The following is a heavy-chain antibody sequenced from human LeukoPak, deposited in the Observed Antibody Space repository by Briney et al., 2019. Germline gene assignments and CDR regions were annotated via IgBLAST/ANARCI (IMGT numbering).Heavy chain of an antibody. D-gene: IGHD6-19*01. V-gene: IGHV4-34*01. Sequence: SETLSPTCAVSGVPFSNYYWSWVRQSPRQGLEWTGEINHSGYTNYNPSLKSRVTMSIDTSKNQFSLILTSVTAADAGVYYCTRAVAGHPDWGQGTLVTVSS. CDR2: INHSGYT. CDR1: GVPFSNYY. CDR3: TRAVAGHPD. J-gene: IGHJ4*02.